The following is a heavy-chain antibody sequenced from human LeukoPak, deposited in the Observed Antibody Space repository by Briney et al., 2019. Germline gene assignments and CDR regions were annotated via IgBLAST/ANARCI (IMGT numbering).Heavy chain of an antibody. J-gene: IGHJ4*02. CDR2: IYSGGST. D-gene: IGHD3-10*01. V-gene: IGHV3-66*02. CDR3: ASSGRSGRDTFDY. Sequence: PGGSLRLSCAASGFTVSSNYMSWVRQAPGKGLEWVSVIYSGGSTYYADSVKGRFTISRDNSKNTLYLQMNSLRAEDTAVYYCASSGRSGRDTFDYWGQGTLVTVSS. CDR1: GFTVSSNY.